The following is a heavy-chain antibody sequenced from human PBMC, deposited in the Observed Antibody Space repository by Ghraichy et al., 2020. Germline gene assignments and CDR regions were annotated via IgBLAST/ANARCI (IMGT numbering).Heavy chain of an antibody. V-gene: IGHV1-69*13. CDR1: GGTFSSYA. CDR3: ACGAEPYCTNGVCSNYYYYYGMDV. Sequence: SVKVSCKASGGTFSSYAISWVRQAPGQGLEWMGGIIPIFGTANYAQKFQGRVTITADESTSTAYMELSSLRSEDTAVYYCACGAEPYCTNGVCSNYYYYYGMDVWGQGTTVTVSS. J-gene: IGHJ6*02. D-gene: IGHD2-8*01. CDR2: IIPIFGTA.